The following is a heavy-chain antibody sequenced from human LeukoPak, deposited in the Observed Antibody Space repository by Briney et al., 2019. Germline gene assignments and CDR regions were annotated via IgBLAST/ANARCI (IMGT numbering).Heavy chain of an antibody. D-gene: IGHD6-13*01. CDR1: GFTFSSYA. Sequence: GESLKISCAASGFTFSSYAMSWVRQAPGKGLEWFSAISGSGGATYYADSVKGRFTISRDNSKNTLFLHMNSLRVEDTAVYYCAKAPAAATKYYYGMDVWGQGTTVTVSS. V-gene: IGHV3-23*01. CDR3: AKAPAAATKYYYGMDV. CDR2: ISGSGGAT. J-gene: IGHJ6*02.